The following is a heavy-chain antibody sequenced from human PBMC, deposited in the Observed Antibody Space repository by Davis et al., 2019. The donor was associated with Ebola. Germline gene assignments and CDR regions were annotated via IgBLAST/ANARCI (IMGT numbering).Heavy chain of an antibody. V-gene: IGHV3-30*02. CDR2: IRFYGTEK. Sequence: GESLKISCAASGFTFSSYWMHWVRQAPGKGLEWVAFIRFYGTEKYYADSVKGRFTISRDNSKNTLYLQMNSLRAEDTAVYYCARDQCSSTSCPYYYYYGMDVWGKGTTVTVSS. D-gene: IGHD2-2*01. CDR1: GFTFSSYW. J-gene: IGHJ6*04. CDR3: ARDQCSSTSCPYYYYYGMDV.